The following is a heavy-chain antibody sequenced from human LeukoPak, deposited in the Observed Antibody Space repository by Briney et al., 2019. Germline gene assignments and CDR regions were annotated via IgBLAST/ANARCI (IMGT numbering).Heavy chain of an antibody. Sequence: SKTLSLTCTVSGGSISSYYWSWIRQPPGKGLEWIGYIYYSGSTNYNPSLKSRVTISVDTSKNQFSLKLSSVTAADTAVYYCARRSSEFDNWGQGTLVTVSS. CDR3: ARRSSEFDN. CDR2: IYYSGST. V-gene: IGHV4-59*08. J-gene: IGHJ4*02. CDR1: GGSISSYY. D-gene: IGHD3-10*01.